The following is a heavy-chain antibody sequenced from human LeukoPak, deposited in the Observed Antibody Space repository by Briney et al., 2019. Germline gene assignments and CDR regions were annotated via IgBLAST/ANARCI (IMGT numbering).Heavy chain of an antibody. CDR2: IYHSGST. V-gene: IGHV4-38-2*02. CDR1: GGSISSGYY. D-gene: IGHD5-18*01. CDR3: ARGVTAMVPYYFDY. J-gene: IGHJ4*02. Sequence: SETLSLTCTVSGGSISSGYYWGWIRQPPGKGLEWIGSIYHSGSTYYNPSLKSRVTISVDTSKNQFSLKLSSVTAADTAVYYCARGVTAMVPYYFDYWGQGTLVTVSS.